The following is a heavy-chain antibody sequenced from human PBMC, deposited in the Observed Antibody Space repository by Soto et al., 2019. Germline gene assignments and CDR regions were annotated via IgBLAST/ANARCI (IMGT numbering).Heavy chain of an antibody. D-gene: IGHD2-15*01. CDR2: IYWDDDK. CDR1: GFSLSTSGVG. CDR3: AYLPCSGGSCYWFSFSGMDV. J-gene: IGHJ6*02. Sequence: QITLKESGPTLVKPTQTLTLTCTFSGFSLSTSGVGVGWIRQPPGKALEWLALIYWDDDKRYRPSLESRLTITKDTSKNQVVLTMTNMDSVDTATYYCAYLPCSGGSCYWFSFSGMDVWGQGTTLTVSS. V-gene: IGHV2-5*02.